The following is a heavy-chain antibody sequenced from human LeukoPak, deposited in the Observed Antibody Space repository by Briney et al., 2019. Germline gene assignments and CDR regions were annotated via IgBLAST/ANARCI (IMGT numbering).Heavy chain of an antibody. CDR1: GYTFTSYY. D-gene: IGHD4-17*01. CDR2: INPSGGST. V-gene: IGHV1-46*01. CDR3: ARDHTITVTAGVVGASDV. J-gene: IGHJ3*01. Sequence: ASVKVSCKASGYTFTSYYMHWVRQAPGQGLEWMGIINPSGGSTSYAQKFQGRVTMTRDMSTSTVYMELGSLRSEDTAVYYCARDHTITVTAGVVGASDVWGQGTMVTVSS.